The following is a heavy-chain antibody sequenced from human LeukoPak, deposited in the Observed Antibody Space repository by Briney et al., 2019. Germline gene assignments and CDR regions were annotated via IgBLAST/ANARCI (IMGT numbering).Heavy chain of an antibody. V-gene: IGHV4-30-2*01. J-gene: IGHJ6*03. Sequence: PSQTLSLTCTVSGGSISSGGYYWSWIRQPPGKGLEWIGYIYHSGSTYYNPSLKSRVTISVDRSKNQFSLKLSSVTAADTAVYYCARRATGTTYYMDVWGKGTTVTVSS. CDR2: IYHSGST. CDR1: GGSISSGGYY. CDR3: ARRATGTTYYMDV. D-gene: IGHD1-7*01.